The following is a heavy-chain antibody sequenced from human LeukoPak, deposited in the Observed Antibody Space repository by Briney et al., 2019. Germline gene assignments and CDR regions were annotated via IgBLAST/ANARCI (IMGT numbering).Heavy chain of an antibody. CDR3: AKEGSSGSYYVS. V-gene: IGHV3-23*01. CDR1: GFTFSNYA. CDR2: ISGSGGST. D-gene: IGHD3-10*01. Sequence: GGSLRLSCAASGFTFSNYAMRWVRQAPGKGLEWVSGISGSGGSTYYADSVKGRFTISRDNSKNTLYMQMNSLRAEDTAVYYCAKEGSSGSYYVSWGQGTLVTVSS. J-gene: IGHJ5*02.